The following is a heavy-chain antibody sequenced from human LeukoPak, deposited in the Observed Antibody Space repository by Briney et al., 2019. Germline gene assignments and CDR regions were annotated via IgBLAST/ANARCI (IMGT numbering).Heavy chain of an antibody. CDR2: MNPNTGNT. V-gene: IGHV1-8*01. Sequence: GASVKVSCKVSGYTFTSFEINWVRQVTGQGLEWVGWMNPNTGNTGYAQKFQGRVTMTRDTSISTAYMELSGLTSEDTAVYFCASGSTSTYDFWGHGTMVTVSS. J-gene: IGHJ4*01. CDR1: GYTFTSFE. CDR3: ASGSTSTYDF. D-gene: IGHD2-2*01.